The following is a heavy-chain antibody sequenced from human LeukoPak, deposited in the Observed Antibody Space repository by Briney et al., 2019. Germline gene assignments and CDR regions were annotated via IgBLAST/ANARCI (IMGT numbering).Heavy chain of an antibody. D-gene: IGHD6-13*01. CDR2: IIPMLGVA. CDR1: GGTFSSYT. Sequence: SVKVSCKASGGTFSSYTISWVRQAPGQGLEWMGRIIPMLGVANYAQKFQGRVTITADKSTTTAYMELSSLRSEDTAVYYCARDHWQQQGYYMDVWGKGTTVTVSS. V-gene: IGHV1-69*04. J-gene: IGHJ6*03. CDR3: ARDHWQQQGYYMDV.